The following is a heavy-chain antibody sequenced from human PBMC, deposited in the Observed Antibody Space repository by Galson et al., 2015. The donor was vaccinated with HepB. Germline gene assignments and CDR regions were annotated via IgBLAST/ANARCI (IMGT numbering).Heavy chain of an antibody. CDR3: ATRSSVAGRLNAFDI. V-gene: IGHV3-23*01. D-gene: IGHD6-19*01. J-gene: IGHJ3*02. CDR1: GFTFSNYA. CDR2: ISGSGSST. Sequence: SLRLSCAGSGFTFSNYAMSWVRQTPGKGLEWVSSISGSGSSTFYADSVKGRFTISRDNSKNTLYMQADILRVDDTAVYYCATRSSVAGRLNAFDIWGRGTMVTVSS.